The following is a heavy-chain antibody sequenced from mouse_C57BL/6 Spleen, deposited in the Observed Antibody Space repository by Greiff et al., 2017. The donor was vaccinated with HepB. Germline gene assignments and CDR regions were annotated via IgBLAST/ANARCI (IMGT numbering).Heavy chain of an antibody. CDR2: ISYDGSN. Sequence: EVKLMESGPGLVKPSQSLSLTCSVTGYSITSGYYWNWIRQFPGNKLEWMGYISYDGSNNYNPSLKNRISITRDTSKNQFFLKLNSVTTEDTATYYCASPIYYDYDWLAYWGQGTLVTVSA. D-gene: IGHD2-4*01. V-gene: IGHV3-6*01. CDR3: ASPIYYDYDWLAY. J-gene: IGHJ3*01. CDR1: GYSITSGYY.